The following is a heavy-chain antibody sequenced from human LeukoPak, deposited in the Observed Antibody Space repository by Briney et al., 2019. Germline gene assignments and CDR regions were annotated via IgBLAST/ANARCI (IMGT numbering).Heavy chain of an antibody. D-gene: IGHD3-22*01. Sequence: PSETLSLTCAVSGGSISSRGYSWSWIRQPPGKGLEWIGYIYHSGNTYYNPSLKSRVTISVDRSKNQFSLKLSSVTDPHTAMYYCASGSGSSFDYFDYWGQGTLVTVSS. V-gene: IGHV4-30-2*01. CDR2: IYHSGNT. J-gene: IGHJ4*02. CDR1: GGSISSRGYS. CDR3: ASGSGSSFDYFDY.